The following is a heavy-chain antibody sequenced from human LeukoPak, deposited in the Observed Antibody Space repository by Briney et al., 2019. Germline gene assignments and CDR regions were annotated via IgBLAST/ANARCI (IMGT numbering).Heavy chain of an antibody. J-gene: IGHJ5*02. V-gene: IGHV5-51*01. Sequence: GESLKISCKGSGYSFTSYWISWVRQMPGKGLEWMGIIYPGDSDARYSPSFQGQVTISADKSISTAYLQWSGLKASDTAMYYCARTNADDFWSGYYLGWFDPWGQGTPVTVSS. D-gene: IGHD3-3*01. CDR3: ARTNADDFWSGYYLGWFDP. CDR2: IYPGDSDA. CDR1: GYSFTSYW.